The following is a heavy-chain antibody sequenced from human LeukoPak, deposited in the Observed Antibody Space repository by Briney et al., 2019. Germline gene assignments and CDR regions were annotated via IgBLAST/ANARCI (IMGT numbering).Heavy chain of an antibody. J-gene: IGHJ4*02. CDR2: IKPGGGER. CDR1: GITLSTYG. CDR3: MRGGGDY. Sequence: GGSLRLSCVASGITLSTYGMNWVRQAPGKGLERVANIKPGGGERYYVDSVKGRFTVSRDNAKNSVDLQMNSLRVEDTAVYYCMRGGGDYWGQRTLVTISS. V-gene: IGHV3-7*01. D-gene: IGHD3-16*01.